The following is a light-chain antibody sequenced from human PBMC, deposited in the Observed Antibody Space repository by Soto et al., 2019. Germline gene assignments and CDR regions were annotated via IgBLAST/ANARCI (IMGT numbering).Light chain of an antibody. CDR1: QSISSW. CDR3: QQYVRAFRS. CDR2: KAS. J-gene: IGKJ1*01. Sequence: DIQMTQSPSTLSASVGDRVTITCRASQSISSWLAWYQQKPGTAPKLLIYKASSLQSGVPSRFSGSGSGTEFTLTSSSLQPDDFATYYCQQYVRAFRSFGQGTKVEFK. V-gene: IGKV1-5*03.